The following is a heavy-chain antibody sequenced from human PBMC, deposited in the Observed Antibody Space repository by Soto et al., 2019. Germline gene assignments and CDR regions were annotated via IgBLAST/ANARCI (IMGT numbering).Heavy chain of an antibody. D-gene: IGHD6-19*01. CDR1: GFTFSSYA. V-gene: IGHV3-23*01. J-gene: IGHJ2*01. CDR2: ISGSGGST. Sequence: EVQLLESGGGLVQPGGSLRLSCAASGFTFSSYAMSWVRQAPGKGLEWVSVISGSGGSTYYANSVKGGFTISRDNSKNTLYLQMNGLRAEDTAVYYCAKRSSGWYFDLWGRGTLVTVSS. CDR3: AKRSSGWYFDL.